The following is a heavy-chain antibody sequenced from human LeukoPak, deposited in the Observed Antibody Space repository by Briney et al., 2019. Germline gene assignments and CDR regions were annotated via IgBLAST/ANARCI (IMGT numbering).Heavy chain of an antibody. J-gene: IGHJ2*01. D-gene: IGHD1-14*01. V-gene: IGHV3-66*01. Sequence: GGSLRLSCAASGFTVSSNYMSWVRQAPGKGLEWVSVIYSGGSTYYADSVKCGFTISRDNSKNTLYLQMNSLRAEDTAVYYCARSGTDYGDPQAPALYWYFDLWGRGTLVTVSS. CDR2: IYSGGST. CDR3: ARSGTDYGDPQAPALYWYFDL. CDR1: GFTVSSNY.